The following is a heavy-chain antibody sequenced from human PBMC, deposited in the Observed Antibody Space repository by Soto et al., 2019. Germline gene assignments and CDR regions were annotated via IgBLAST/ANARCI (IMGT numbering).Heavy chain of an antibody. CDR3: AKDIFPYYYGSGPLGFDI. CDR2: ISWNSGSI. J-gene: IGHJ3*02. Sequence: HPGGSLRLSCAASGFTFDDYAMHWVRQAPGKGLEWVSGISWNSGSIGYADSVKGRFTISRDNAKNSLYLQMNSLRAEDTALYYCAKDIFPYYYGSGPLGFDIWGQGTMVTVSS. V-gene: IGHV3-9*01. D-gene: IGHD3-10*01. CDR1: GFTFDDYA.